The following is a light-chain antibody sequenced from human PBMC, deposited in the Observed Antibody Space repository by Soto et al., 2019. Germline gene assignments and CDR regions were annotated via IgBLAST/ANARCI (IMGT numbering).Light chain of an antibody. V-gene: IGKV3-20*01. Sequence: EIVLTQSPGTLSLSPGERATLPCKASQGVCSSYLGWYQQKPGQAPRLLIYGASSRATGIPDRFSGSGSGTDFTLTISRLEPEDFAVYYCQQYGSSPLTFGGGTKVEIK. J-gene: IGKJ4*01. CDR1: QGVCSSY. CDR3: QQYGSSPLT. CDR2: GAS.